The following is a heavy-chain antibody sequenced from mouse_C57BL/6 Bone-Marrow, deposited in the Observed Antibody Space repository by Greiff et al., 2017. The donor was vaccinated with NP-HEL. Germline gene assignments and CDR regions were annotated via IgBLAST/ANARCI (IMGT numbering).Heavy chain of an antibody. D-gene: IGHD1-1*01. CDR1: GYAFSSSW. CDR2: IYPGDGDP. Sequence: VQLQQSGPELVKPGASVKISCKASGYAFSSSWMNWVQQRPGQGLAWIGRIYPGDGDPNYNGKFKGKATLTADKSSSPAYMQLHSLTSEDSAVDFCARGVYYYGSSYDYWGQGTTLTVSA. V-gene: IGHV1-82*01. CDR3: ARGVYYYGSSYDY. J-gene: IGHJ2*01.